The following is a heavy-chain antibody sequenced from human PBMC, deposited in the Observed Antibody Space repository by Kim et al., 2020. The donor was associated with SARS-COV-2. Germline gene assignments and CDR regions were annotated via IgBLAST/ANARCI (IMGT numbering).Heavy chain of an antibody. D-gene: IGHD1-7*01. CDR3: ARGNWNYVNGVWFDP. V-gene: IGHV1-18*01. J-gene: IGHJ5*02. Sequence: QKLQGRVTMTTDTSTSTAYMELRNLRSDDTAVYYCARGNWNYVNGVWFDPWGQGTLVTVSS.